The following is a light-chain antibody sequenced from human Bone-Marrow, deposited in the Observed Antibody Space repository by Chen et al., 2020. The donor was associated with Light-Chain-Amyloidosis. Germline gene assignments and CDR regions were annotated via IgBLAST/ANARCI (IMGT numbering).Light chain of an antibody. CDR2: SNN. CDR1: SSNNGTNT. Sequence: QSVLTQPPSASGTPGQRVPVPCSGSSSNNGTNTVNWYQHLPGTPPKLLIDSNNERPSGGPDRFSGSNYGTSASLAIIGLHSEDEADYYCSEWDDSMMGHWVFGGGTKLTVL. J-gene: IGLJ3*02. CDR3: SEWDDSMMGHWV. V-gene: IGLV1-44*01.